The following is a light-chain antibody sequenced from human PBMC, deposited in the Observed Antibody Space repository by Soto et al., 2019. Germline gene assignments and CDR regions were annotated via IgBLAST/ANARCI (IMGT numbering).Light chain of an antibody. CDR1: QSISSY. CDR3: QQSYSTPQGT. V-gene: IGKV1-39*01. J-gene: IGKJ2*01. Sequence: DIQMTQSPSSLSASVGDRVTITCRASQSISSYLNWYQQKPGKAPKLLIYAASSLQSGVPSRFRGSGSVTDFTLTISSLQPEDFATYYCQQSYSTPQGTFGQGTKLEIK. CDR2: AAS.